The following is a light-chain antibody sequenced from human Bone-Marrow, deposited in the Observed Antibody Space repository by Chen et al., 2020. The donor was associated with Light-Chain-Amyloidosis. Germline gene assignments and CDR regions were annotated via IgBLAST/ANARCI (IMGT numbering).Light chain of an antibody. Sequence: QPPLTQPASVSGPPGQSITISCTGTSSDVGGDNHVSWYQQHPDKAPKLMIYEVTNRPSWVPDRFSGSKSDNTASLTISGLQTEDEADYFCSSYTITNTLVFGSGTRVTVL. CDR3: SSYTITNTLV. CDR1: SSDVGGDNH. V-gene: IGLV2-14*01. J-gene: IGLJ1*01. CDR2: EVT.